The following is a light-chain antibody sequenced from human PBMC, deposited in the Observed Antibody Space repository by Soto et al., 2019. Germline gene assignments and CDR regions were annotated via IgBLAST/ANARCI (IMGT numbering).Light chain of an antibody. J-gene: IGKJ5*01. CDR3: PHAYIFPIP. Sequence: DVHVSQHTSSVSASVGDRVTITARASQDIAGYLAWYQHKPGRTPELLIHGASRLQSGVPARFSGSGPGTDFTLSINSLQPEDFATYYCPHAYIFPIPFGQGRLLEIK. CDR2: GAS. CDR1: QDIAGY. V-gene: IGKV1D-12*01.